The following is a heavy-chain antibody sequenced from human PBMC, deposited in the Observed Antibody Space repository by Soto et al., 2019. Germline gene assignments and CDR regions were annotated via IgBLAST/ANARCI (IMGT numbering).Heavy chain of an antibody. CDR2: ISFDGNNK. J-gene: IGHJ6*02. D-gene: IGHD3-22*01. Sequence: QVQLVESGGGVVQPGRSLRLSCAASGFTFSSYPMHWVRQAPGKGLEWVALISFDGNNKYYADSVKGRFTISRDNSMNTLYLQMNGLRPGDTAVYYCARERSSGYYPHYNMDVLGQGTTVTVSS. V-gene: IGHV3-30-3*01. CDR1: GFTFSSYP. CDR3: ARERSSGYYPHYNMDV.